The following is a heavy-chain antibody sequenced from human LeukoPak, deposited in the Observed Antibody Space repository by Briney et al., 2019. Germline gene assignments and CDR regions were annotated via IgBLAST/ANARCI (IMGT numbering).Heavy chain of an antibody. D-gene: IGHD2-2*01. CDR1: GFTFSSYG. Sequence: GGSLRLSCAASGFTFSSYGMHWVRQAPGKGLEWVAVVWYDGSNKYYADSVKGRFTISRDNSKNTLYLQMNSLRAEDTAVYYCAKDLNRIVVVPAVLDYWGQGTLVTVSS. CDR3: AKDLNRIVVVPAVLDY. V-gene: IGHV3-33*06. CDR2: VWYDGSNK. J-gene: IGHJ4*02.